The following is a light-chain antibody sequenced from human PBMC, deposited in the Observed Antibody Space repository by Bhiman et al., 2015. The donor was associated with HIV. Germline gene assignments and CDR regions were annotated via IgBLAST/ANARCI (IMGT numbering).Light chain of an antibody. CDR2: DVT. CDR1: TSDIGNYAY. CDR3: SSYTSSNTLV. J-gene: IGLJ1*01. V-gene: IGLV2-14*03. Sequence: QSALTQPASVSGSPGDSITLSCTGTTSDIGNYAYVSWYQQHPGKAPKLIIYDVTKRPSGVPNRFSGSKSDNTASLTISGLQAEDEADYYCSSYTSSNTLVFGTGTKVTVL.